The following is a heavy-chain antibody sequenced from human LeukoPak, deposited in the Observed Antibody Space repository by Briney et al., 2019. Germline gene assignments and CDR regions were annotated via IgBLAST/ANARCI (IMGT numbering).Heavy chain of an antibody. CDR3: ARERYGDYSRNWFDP. J-gene: IGHJ5*02. CDR2: ISYDGTNK. CDR1: GFTFSSYA. Sequence: TGGSLRLSCAASGFTFSSYAMSWVRQAPGKGLEWVAVISYDGTNKYYVDSVKGRFTISRDNSKNTLYLQVNSLRAEDTAVYYCARERYGDYSRNWFDPWGQGTLVTVSS. D-gene: IGHD4-17*01. V-gene: IGHV3-30-3*01.